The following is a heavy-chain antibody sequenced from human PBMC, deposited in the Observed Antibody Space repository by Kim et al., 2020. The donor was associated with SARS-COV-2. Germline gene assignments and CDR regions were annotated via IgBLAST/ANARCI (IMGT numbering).Heavy chain of an antibody. Sequence: SETLSLTCTVSGGSISSGGYYWSWIRQHPGKGLEWIGYIYYSGSTYYNPSLKSRVTISVDTSKNQFSLKLSSVTAADTAVYYCARLFRTRKYQLLLWGGAFDIWGQGTMVTVSS. CDR1: GGSISSGGYY. CDR2: IYYSGST. V-gene: IGHV4-31*03. D-gene: IGHD2-2*01. J-gene: IGHJ3*02. CDR3: ARLFRTRKYQLLLWGGAFDI.